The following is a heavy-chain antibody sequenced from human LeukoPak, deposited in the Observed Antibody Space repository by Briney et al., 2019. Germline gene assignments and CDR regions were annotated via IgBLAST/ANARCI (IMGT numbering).Heavy chain of an antibody. CDR2: IYYSGST. CDR1: GGSISSYY. D-gene: IGHD4-17*01. J-gene: IGHJ6*02. CDR3: ARAYGDYVTNYGMDV. Sequence: SETLSLTCTVSGGSISSYYWSWIRQPPGKGLEWIGYIYYSGSTNYNPSLKSRVTISVDTSKNQFSLKLSSVTAADTAVYYCARAYGDYVTNYGMDVWGQGTTVTVSS. V-gene: IGHV4-59*01.